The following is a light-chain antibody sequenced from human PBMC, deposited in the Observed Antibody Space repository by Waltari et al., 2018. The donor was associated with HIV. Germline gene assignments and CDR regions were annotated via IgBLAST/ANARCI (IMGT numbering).Light chain of an antibody. J-gene: IGLJ1*01. CDR2: EVN. CDR3: SSHTTSSTLYV. Sequence: QSALTQPASVSGSPGQLITISCTGTSSDIGYYDSVSWYQQHPGKAPKLMIYEVNNRPSGISNRFSGSKSGNTASLTISGLQAEDEADYYCSSHTTSSTLYVFGTGTKVTVL. CDR1: SSDIGYYDS. V-gene: IGLV2-14*01.